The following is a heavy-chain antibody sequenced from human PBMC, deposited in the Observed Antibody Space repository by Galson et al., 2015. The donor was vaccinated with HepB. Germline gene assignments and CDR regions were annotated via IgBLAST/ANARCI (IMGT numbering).Heavy chain of an antibody. D-gene: IGHD6-13*01. CDR3: ARGLRGGAAAGGY. Sequence: SLRLSCAASGVTFSTYAMSWVRQAPGKGLEWVSGISDSGDSTDYADSVKGRFTISRDNSKNTLYLQMNSLRAADTAVYYCARGLRGGAAAGGYWGQGTLVTVSS. V-gene: IGHV3-23*01. CDR2: ISDSGDST. CDR1: GVTFSTYA. J-gene: IGHJ4*02.